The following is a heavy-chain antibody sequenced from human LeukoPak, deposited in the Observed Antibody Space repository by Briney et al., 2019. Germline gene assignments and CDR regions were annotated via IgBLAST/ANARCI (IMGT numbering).Heavy chain of an antibody. CDR1: GGTFSSYA. CDR2: ISAYNGNT. CDR3: ARRTYYYDSSGYGTPAKFDY. J-gene: IGHJ4*02. V-gene: IGHV1-18*01. Sequence: ASVKVSCKASGGTFSSYAISWVRQAPGQGLEWMGWISAYNGNTNYAQKLQGRVTMTTDTSTSTAYMELRSLRSDDTAVYYCARRTYYYDSSGYGTPAKFDYWGQGTLVTVSS. D-gene: IGHD3-22*01.